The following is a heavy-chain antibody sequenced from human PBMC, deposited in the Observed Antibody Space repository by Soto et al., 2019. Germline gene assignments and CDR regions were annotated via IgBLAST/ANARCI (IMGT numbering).Heavy chain of an antibody. CDR1: GGSISSSSYY. CDR2: IYYSGST. J-gene: IGHJ4*02. Sequence: SETLSLTCTVSGGSISSSSYYWGWIRQPPGKGLEWIGSIYYSGSTYYNPSLKSRVTISVDTSKNQFSLKLSSVTAADTAVYYCARFSGSISYYVEYYFDYWGQGTLVTVSS. V-gene: IGHV4-39*01. CDR3: ARFSGSISYYVEYYFDY. D-gene: IGHD3-10*01.